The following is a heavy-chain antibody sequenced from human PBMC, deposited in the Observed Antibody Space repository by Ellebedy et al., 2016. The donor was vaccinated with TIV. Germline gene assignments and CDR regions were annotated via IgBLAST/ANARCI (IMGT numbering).Heavy chain of an antibody. CDR1: GFTFSSYA. V-gene: IGHV3-30-3*01. D-gene: IGHD4-17*01. CDR3: ARDLPPDYGDYAIYFDD. CDR2: ISYDGSNK. J-gene: IGHJ4*02. Sequence: GESLKISCAASGFTFSSYAMHWVRQAPGKGLEWVAVISYDGSNKYYADSVKGRFTISRDNSKNTLYLQMNSLRAEDTAVYYCARDLPPDYGDYAIYFDDWGQGTLVTVSS.